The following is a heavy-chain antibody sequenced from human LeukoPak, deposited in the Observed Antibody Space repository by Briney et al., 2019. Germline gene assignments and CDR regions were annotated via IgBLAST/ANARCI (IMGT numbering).Heavy chain of an antibody. CDR2: IYPGDSDT. J-gene: IGHJ6*02. D-gene: IGHD1-1*01. Sequence: GESLKISCQGSGYSFTSYWIGWVRQLPGKGLEWMEIIYPGDSDTRYSPSFQGQVTTSADKSISTAYLQWSSLKASDTAMYYCARQGSYNDYYYYGMDVWGQGTTVTVSS. V-gene: IGHV5-51*01. CDR1: GYSFTSYW. CDR3: ARQGSYNDYYYYGMDV.